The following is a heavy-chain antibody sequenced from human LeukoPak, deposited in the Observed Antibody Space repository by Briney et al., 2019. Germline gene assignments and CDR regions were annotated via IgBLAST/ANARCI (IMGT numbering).Heavy chain of an antibody. J-gene: IGHJ6*02. CDR3: AKLQSDGLRTYYGMDV. D-gene: IGHD4-17*01. V-gene: IGHV3-23*01. CDR2: ITGSARTT. CDR1: GLTVSSSA. Sequence: GGSLRLSCAASGLTVSSSAMTWVRPPPGKWLELVLAITGSARTTYYADSVMGRFTISRDNSKNTLYLQMNSLRAEDTAVYYCAKLQSDGLRTYYGMDVWAKGPRSPSP.